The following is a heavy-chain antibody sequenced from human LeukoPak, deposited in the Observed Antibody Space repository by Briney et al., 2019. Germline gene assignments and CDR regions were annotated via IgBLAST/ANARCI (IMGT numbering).Heavy chain of an antibody. V-gene: IGHV3-23*01. CDR3: ARAPPSPYDSSEFDY. J-gene: IGHJ4*02. CDR2: ISGGAGST. CDR1: GLTFSSYA. D-gene: IGHD3-22*01. Sequence: PGGSLRLSCVASGLTFSSYALSWVRQAPGKGLEWVSTISGGAGSTYYVDSVKGRFTISRDNSKNTLFLQMNSLRAEDTAVYYCARAPPSPYDSSEFDYWGQGTLVTVSS.